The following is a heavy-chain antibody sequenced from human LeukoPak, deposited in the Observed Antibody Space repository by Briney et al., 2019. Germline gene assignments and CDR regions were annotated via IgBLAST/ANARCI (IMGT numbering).Heavy chain of an antibody. V-gene: IGHV3-21*01. D-gene: IGHD5-12*01. CDR2: ISSSSSNI. CDR3: ARGYSGLPD. Sequence: GGSLRISCAASGFTFSSYTMNWVRQAPGKGLEWVSSISSSSSNIYHADSVKGRFTISRDNSKNSLYLQMNSLRAEDTAVYYCARGYSGLPDWGQGTLVTVSS. J-gene: IGHJ4*02. CDR1: GFTFSSYT.